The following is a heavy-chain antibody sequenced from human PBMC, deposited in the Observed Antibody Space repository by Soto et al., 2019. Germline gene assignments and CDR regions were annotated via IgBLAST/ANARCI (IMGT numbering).Heavy chain of an antibody. J-gene: IGHJ4*02. CDR2: ISYDGNNK. CDR1: GFTYSTYT. Sequence: QVQLVESGGGVVQPGRSLRLSCAASGFTYSTYTMHWVRQAPGKGLEWVAVISYDGNNKFYADSVKGRSTISRASTKHTLYLQMHSLRPDDPAMYSCARDGVSSTESTLNYGTYFDYGGQGALVTVSS. D-gene: IGHD3-16*01. V-gene: IGHV3-30-3*01. CDR3: ARDGVSSTESTLNYGTYFDY.